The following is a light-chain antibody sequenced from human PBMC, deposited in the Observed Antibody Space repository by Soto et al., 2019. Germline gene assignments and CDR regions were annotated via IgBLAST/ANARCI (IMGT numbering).Light chain of an antibody. CDR3: QQYNNWPPAT. V-gene: IGKV3-15*01. CDR1: QSVSSN. Sequence: EIVMTQSPATLSVPPGERATLSCRASQSVSSNLAWYQRKSGQAPRLLIYGASTRATGIPARFSGSGSGTEFTLTISSLQSEDFAVYYCQQYNNWPPATFGQGTKVDNK. J-gene: IGKJ1*01. CDR2: GAS.